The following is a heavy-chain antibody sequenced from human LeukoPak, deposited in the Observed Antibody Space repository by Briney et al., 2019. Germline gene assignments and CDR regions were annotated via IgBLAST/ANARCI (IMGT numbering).Heavy chain of an antibody. D-gene: IGHD1-26*01. V-gene: IGHV3-48*03. CDR2: ISSSGSTI. CDR1: GFTFSSYE. CDR3: ARSHSGSLNYYYYYMDV. Sequence: GGSLRLSCAASGFTFSSYEMNWVRQAPGKGLEWVSYISSSGSTIYYADSVKGRFTISRDNAKNSLYLQMNSLRAEDTAVYYCARSHSGSLNYYYYYMDVWGKGTTVTISS. J-gene: IGHJ6*03.